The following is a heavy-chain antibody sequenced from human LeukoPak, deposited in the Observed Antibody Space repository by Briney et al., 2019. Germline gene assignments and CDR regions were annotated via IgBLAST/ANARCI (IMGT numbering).Heavy chain of an antibody. CDR2: ISAYNGNT. V-gene: IGHV1-18*01. CDR3: ARTQGEYSSSWYIGAPRD. CDR1: GYTFTSYG. Sequence: ASVKVSCKASGYTFTSYGISWVRQAPGQGLEWMGWISAYNGNTNYAQKLQGRVTMTTDTSTSTAYMELRSLRSDDTAVYYCARTQGEYSSSWYIGAPRDWGQGTLVTVSS. J-gene: IGHJ4*02. D-gene: IGHD6-13*01.